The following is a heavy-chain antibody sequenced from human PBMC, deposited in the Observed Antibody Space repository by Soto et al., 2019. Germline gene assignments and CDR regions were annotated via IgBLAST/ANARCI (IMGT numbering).Heavy chain of an antibody. CDR2: ISYDGSNK. V-gene: IGHV3-30*03. J-gene: IGHJ3*02. Sequence: PGGSLRLSCAASGFTFSSYGMHWVRQAPGKGLEWVAVISYDGSNKYYADSVKGRFTISRDNSKNTLYLQMNSLRAEDTAVYYCARDYDTMVRGVIIGAFDIWGQG. D-gene: IGHD3-10*01. CDR3: ARDYDTMVRGVIIGAFDI. CDR1: GFTFSSYG.